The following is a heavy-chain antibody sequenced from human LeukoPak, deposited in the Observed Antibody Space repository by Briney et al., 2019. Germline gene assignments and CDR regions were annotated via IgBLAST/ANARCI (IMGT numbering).Heavy chain of an antibody. Sequence: GASVKVSCKASGYTFTAHYIYWVRRAPGQGLEWMGWINPNNRGTYYAQNFQGRVTMTRDTSISTAYMELTGLRSDDTAVYYCARGIYNDYWGQGTLSPSP. V-gene: IGHV1-2*02. CDR2: INPNNRGT. J-gene: IGHJ4*02. CDR3: ARGIYNDY. CDR1: GYTFTAHY. D-gene: IGHD3-10*01.